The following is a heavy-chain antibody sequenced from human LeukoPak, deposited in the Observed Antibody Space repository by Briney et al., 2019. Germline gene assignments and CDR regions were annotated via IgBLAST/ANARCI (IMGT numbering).Heavy chain of an antibody. CDR3: ARRGIAPYYDSSGYYDY. V-gene: IGHV4-39*01. D-gene: IGHD3-22*01. CDR1: GGSISSSSYY. Sequence: SETVSLTCTVSGGSISSSSYYWGWNRQPPGKGLEWIRSIYYSGRTYYNPSLKSRVTISVDTSKNQFSLKLSSVTAADTAVYYCARRGIAPYYDSSGYYDYWGQGTLVTV. CDR2: IYYSGRT. J-gene: IGHJ4*02.